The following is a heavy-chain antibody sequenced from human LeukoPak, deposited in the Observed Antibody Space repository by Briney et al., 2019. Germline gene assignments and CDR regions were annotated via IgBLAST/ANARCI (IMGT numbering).Heavy chain of an antibody. J-gene: IGHJ5*02. Sequence: SETLSLTCSVSGGSISSGDYYWSWILQPPGKGLEWIGHIYYSGSIHHNPSLKSRVNISVDTSKNKFSLKLSSVTATDTAVYYCARSLLSAGSGSYGFDPWGQGTLVTVSS. CDR1: GGSISSGDYY. CDR3: ARSLLSAGSGSYGFDP. D-gene: IGHD3-10*01. CDR2: IYYSGSI. V-gene: IGHV4-30-4*01.